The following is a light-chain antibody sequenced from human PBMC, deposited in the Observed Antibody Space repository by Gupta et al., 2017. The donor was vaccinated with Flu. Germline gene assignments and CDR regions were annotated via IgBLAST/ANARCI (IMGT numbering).Light chain of an antibody. CDR2: DAS. CDR3: QQYNNWPCT. CDR1: QSVRSF. J-gene: IGKJ1*01. Sequence: DIVFSHSPATLSVSPGERDTLFCRASQSVRSFLAWYQQKPGQAPRLLSSDASTRATGIPARFSAGGSGTEFTLTISNLQSEDYAVYYCQQYNNWPCTFGQGTKVEIK. V-gene: IGKV3-15*01.